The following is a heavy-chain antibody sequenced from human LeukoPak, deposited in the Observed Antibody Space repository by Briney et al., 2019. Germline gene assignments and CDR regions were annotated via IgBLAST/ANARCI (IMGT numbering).Heavy chain of an antibody. J-gene: IGHJ4*02. Sequence: SQTLSLTCTVSGGSISSGSYYWSWIRQPAGKGLEWIGRIYTSGSTDYNPSLKSRVTISVDTSENQFSLKLSSVTAADTAVYYCARGIATTPLYYFDYWGQGTLVTVSS. V-gene: IGHV4-61*02. D-gene: IGHD2-15*01. CDR1: GGSISSGSYY. CDR2: IYTSGST. CDR3: ARGIATTPLYYFDY.